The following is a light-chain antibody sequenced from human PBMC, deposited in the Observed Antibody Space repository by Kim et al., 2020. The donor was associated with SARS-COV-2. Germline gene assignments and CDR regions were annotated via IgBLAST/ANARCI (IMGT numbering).Light chain of an antibody. Sequence: ASVRDRVTITCRASQGISNYLAWYQQKPGKVPKLLIYAASTLQSGVPSRFSGSRAGTDFTLTISSLQPEDVATYYCQKYDSGPWTFGQGTKVDIK. CDR1: QGISNY. J-gene: IGKJ1*01. V-gene: IGKV1-27*01. CDR3: QKYDSGPWT. CDR2: AAS.